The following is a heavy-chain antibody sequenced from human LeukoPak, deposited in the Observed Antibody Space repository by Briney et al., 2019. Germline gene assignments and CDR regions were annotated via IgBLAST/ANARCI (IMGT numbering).Heavy chain of an antibody. J-gene: IGHJ4*02. CDR2: INHGGST. D-gene: IGHD6-13*01. CDR3: ARDSYGYSSSWYEY. CDR1: GGSFSGDF. V-gene: IGHV4-34*01. Sequence: SETLSLTCAVYGGSFSGDFWSWIRQSPGKGLEWIGEINHGGSTTYNPSLQSRVTISVDTSKNQFSLKLSSVTAADTAVYYCARDSYGYSSSWYEYWGQGTLVTVSS.